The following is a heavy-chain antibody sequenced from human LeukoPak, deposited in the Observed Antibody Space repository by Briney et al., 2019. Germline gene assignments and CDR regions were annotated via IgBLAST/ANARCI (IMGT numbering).Heavy chain of an antibody. D-gene: IGHD4-11*01. J-gene: IGHJ2*01. CDR1: GGSISGYY. CDR2: VHYSGTT. V-gene: IGHV4-59*01. CDR3: ARGSSGYSSSWYFDL. Sequence: SETLSLTCTVSGGSISGYYWSWIRQTPGKGLEWIGYVHYSGTTSYNPSLKSRVTISADMSKNQFSLKLSSVTAADTAVYYCARGSSGYSSSWYFDLWGRGTLVTVSS.